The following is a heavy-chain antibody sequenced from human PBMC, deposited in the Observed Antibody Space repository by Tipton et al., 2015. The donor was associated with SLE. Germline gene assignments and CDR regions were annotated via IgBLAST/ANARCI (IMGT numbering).Heavy chain of an antibody. CDR1: GFAFSSYA. J-gene: IGHJ4*02. V-gene: IGHV3-23*01. D-gene: IGHD3-10*01. CDR2: ISGSGERT. CDR3: AKTLSAYHYGSALDY. Sequence: SLRLSCTASGFAFSSYAMSWVRQAPGKGLEWVSAISGSGERTYYEDSAKGRVTISRDNSKNTLYLQMNSLRAEDTAIYYCAKTLSAYHYGSALDYWGQGTLVTVSS.